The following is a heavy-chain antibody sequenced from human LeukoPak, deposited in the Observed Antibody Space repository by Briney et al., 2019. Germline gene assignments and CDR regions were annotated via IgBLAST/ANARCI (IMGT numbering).Heavy chain of an antibody. CDR3: AKWDFG. D-gene: IGHD1-26*01. Sequence: GGSLRLSCAASGFTFSNKWMHWVRQAPGKGPVWVSRINSDGSITNYADSVKGRFTISRDSAKNTVYLQMNSLRAEDTAVYYCAKWDFGWGQGALVTVSS. CDR2: INSDGSIT. J-gene: IGHJ4*02. CDR1: GFTFSNKW. V-gene: IGHV3-74*01.